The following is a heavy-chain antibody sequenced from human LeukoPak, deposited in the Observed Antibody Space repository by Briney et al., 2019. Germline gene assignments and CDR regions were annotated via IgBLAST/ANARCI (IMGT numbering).Heavy chain of an antibody. D-gene: IGHD4-17*01. CDR1: GGSINSSSYY. J-gene: IGHJ4*02. CDR3: ARSYGDLTWFDY. Sequence: PETRSLTCTVSGGSINSSSYYWGWIRQPPGKGLEWIGSIYDSGSTYYNPSLKSRVTISVDTSKNQFSLKLSSVTAADTAVYYCARSYGDLTWFDYWGQGALVTVSS. CDR2: IYDSGST. V-gene: IGHV4-39*01.